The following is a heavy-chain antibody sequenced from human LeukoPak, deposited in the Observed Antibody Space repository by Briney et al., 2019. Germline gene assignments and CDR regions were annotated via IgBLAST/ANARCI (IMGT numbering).Heavy chain of an antibody. V-gene: IGHV3-30*04. CDR2: KSYDGSNK. D-gene: IGHD5-18*01. CDR3: ARDSGVQLWLTGYFDY. CDR1: GSTFSSYA. Sequence: GGSLRLSCAASGSTFSSYAMHWVRQAPGKGLEWVAVKSYDGSNKYYADSVKGRFTISRDNSKNTLYLQMNSLRAEDTAVYYCARDSGVQLWLTGYFDYWGQGTLVTVSS. J-gene: IGHJ4*02.